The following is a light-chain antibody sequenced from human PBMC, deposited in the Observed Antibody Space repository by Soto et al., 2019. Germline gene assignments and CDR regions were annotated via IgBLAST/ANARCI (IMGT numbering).Light chain of an antibody. CDR2: ATS. V-gene: IGKV1-39*01. Sequence: DIRLTQSPSSLSASVGDRVTITCRASQHIDKYLNWYQQKPGKTPQVLIYATSNLQTGVPSRFSGSGSGTDFTLTINGLQPEDFATYHCQQSYSSPRTFGQGTKVEIK. CDR1: QHIDKY. J-gene: IGKJ1*01. CDR3: QQSYSSPRT.